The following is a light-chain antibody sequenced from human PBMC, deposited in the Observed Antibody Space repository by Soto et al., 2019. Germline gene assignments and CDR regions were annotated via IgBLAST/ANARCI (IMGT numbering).Light chain of an antibody. CDR3: QSYDSSLSGSV. V-gene: IGLV1-40*01. Sequence: QSVLTQPPSVSGAPGQRVTISCTGSSSNIGAGYDVHWYQQFPGTAPKLLIYGNSNRPSGVPDRFSGSKSGTSASLAITGLQAEDESEYYCQSYDSSLSGSVFGGGTKVTVL. CDR2: GNS. J-gene: IGLJ3*02. CDR1: SSNIGAGYD.